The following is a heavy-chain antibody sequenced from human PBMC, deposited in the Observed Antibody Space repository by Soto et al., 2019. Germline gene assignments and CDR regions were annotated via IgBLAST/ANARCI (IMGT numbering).Heavy chain of an antibody. J-gene: IGHJ4*02. Sequence: GGSLRLSCAASGFTFSSYAMSWVRQAPGKGLEWVSAISGSGGSTYYADSVKGRFTISRDNSKNTLYLQMNSLRAEDTALYYCAKDVDGSSTRRPHHFDYRGQGTLVTVAS. CDR1: GFTFSSYA. CDR2: ISGSGGST. D-gene: IGHD2-2*01. V-gene: IGHV3-23*01. CDR3: AKDVDGSSTRRPHHFDY.